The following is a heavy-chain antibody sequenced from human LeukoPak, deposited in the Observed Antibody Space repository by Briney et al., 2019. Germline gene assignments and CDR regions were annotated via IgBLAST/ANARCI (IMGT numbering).Heavy chain of an antibody. CDR1: GDFITSYY. CDR2: IYSSGNT. CDR3: ARGRLGPVLGYDY. V-gene: IGHV4-59*01. J-gene: IGHJ4*02. Sequence: SETLSLTCSVSGDFITSYYWNWIRQPPGEGLEWIGYIYSSGNTNYNPSLKSRVTISLDTSRNHFSLKLSFVTAADTAVYYCARGRLGPVLGYDYWGQGTLVTVSS. D-gene: IGHD3-10*01.